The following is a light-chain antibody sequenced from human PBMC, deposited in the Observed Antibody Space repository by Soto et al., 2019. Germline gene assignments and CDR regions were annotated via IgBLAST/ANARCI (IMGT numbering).Light chain of an antibody. CDR1: QIVSSSY. Sequence: EIVVPKSPGKRSRSPGERATLSCKASQIVSSSYLVWYQQKPGQAPRLLIYGAFNRATGIPAKFSGGGCVADFTLTICRLEPEESAVYYSQQRNIWPPVTFGHGTRLEI. J-gene: IGKJ5*01. V-gene: IGKV3D-20*02. CDR3: QQRNIWPPVT. CDR2: GAF.